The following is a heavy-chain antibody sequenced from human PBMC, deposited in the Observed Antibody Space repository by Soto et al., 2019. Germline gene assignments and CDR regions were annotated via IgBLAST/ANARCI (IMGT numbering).Heavy chain of an antibody. V-gene: IGHV4-31*03. D-gene: IGHD3-10*01. Sequence: SETLSLTCTVSGGSLSSGGYYWSWIRQHPGKGLEWIGYIYYSGSTYYNPSLKSRVTISVDTSKNQFSLKLSSVTAADTAVYYCARDLGLFGSGSYKYYGMDVWGQGTTVTVSS. CDR2: IYYSGST. CDR1: GGSLSSGGYY. J-gene: IGHJ6*02. CDR3: ARDLGLFGSGSYKYYGMDV.